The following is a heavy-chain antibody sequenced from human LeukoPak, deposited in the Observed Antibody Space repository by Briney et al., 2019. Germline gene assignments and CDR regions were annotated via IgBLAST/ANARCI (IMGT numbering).Heavy chain of an antibody. CDR2: ISGSGTDI. CDR3: ARDKTYGEQFDS. V-gene: IGHV3-21*01. J-gene: IGHJ4*02. Sequence: PGGSLRLSCAASGFTFNTYRMNWVRQTPGKGLEWVSSISGSGTDIYYADSMRGRITISRENAKNSLYLQMNSLRAEGTAVYYCARDKTYGEQFDSWGQGTLVTVSS. D-gene: IGHD4-17*01. CDR1: GFTFNTYR.